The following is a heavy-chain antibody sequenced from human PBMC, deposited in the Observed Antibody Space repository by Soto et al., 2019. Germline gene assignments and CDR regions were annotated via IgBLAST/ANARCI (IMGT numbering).Heavy chain of an antibody. CDR2: MFYGVST. CDR1: GSSINSSGYY. J-gene: IGHJ4*02. Sequence: SETLSLTCTVSGSSINSSGYYWGWIRQPPGKGLEWIGSMFYGVSTYYNPSLKSRVTVSVDTSKNQFSLNLRSVTATDTAVYYCARLPSRHLVDYWGQGTLVTVSS. V-gene: IGHV4-39*01. CDR3: ARLPSRHLVDY. D-gene: IGHD3-3*02.